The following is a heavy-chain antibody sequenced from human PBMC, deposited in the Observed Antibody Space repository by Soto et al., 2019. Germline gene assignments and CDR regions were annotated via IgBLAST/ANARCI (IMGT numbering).Heavy chain of an antibody. CDR1: GGSINSSSYY. V-gene: IGHV4-39*07. CDR3: ARYPRLDC. CDR2: IYYSGST. Sequence: PSETLSLTCTVSGGSINSSSYYWGWIRQPPGKRLEWIGYIYYSGSTYYNPSLRSRVTISIDTSKNQFSLQLSSVTAADTAVYFCARYPRLDCWGQGTLVTVSS. J-gene: IGHJ4*02.